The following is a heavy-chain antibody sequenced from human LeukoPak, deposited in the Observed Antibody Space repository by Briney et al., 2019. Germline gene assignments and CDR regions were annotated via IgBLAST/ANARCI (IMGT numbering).Heavy chain of an antibody. Sequence: GGSLRLSCAASGFTFSDYYMSWIRQAPGKGLEWVSYISSSGSTIYYADSVKGRFTISRDNAKNSLYLQMNSLRAEDTAVYYCARRFSSGGSSWFDPWGQGTLVTVSS. CDR2: ISSSGSTI. V-gene: IGHV3-11*01. CDR1: GFTFSDYY. J-gene: IGHJ5*02. CDR3: ARRFSSGGSSWFDP. D-gene: IGHD2-15*01.